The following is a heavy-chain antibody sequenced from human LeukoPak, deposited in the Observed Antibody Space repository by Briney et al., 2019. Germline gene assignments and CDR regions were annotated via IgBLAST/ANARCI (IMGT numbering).Heavy chain of an antibody. CDR3: ARTDYDYVWGSYRHTGAFDI. D-gene: IGHD3-16*02. CDR2: ISYDGSNK. J-gene: IGHJ3*02. CDR1: GFTFSSYA. V-gene: IGHV3-30*04. Sequence: GGSLRLSCAASGFTFSSYAMHWVRQAPGKGLEWVAVISYDGSNKYYADSVKGRFTISRDNSKNTLYLQMNSLRAEDTAVYYCARTDYDYVWGSYRHTGAFDIWGQGTMVTVSS.